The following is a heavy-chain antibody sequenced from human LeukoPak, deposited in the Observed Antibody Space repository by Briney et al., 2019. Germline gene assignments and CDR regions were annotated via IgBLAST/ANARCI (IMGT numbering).Heavy chain of an antibody. V-gene: IGHV3-33*01. Sequence: GSLRLSCAASGFTFSSYGMHWVRQAPGKGLEWWAVIWYDGGNKYYADSVKGRFTISRDNSKNTLYLQMNSLRAEDTAVYYCAREGGTVTYYYYYGMDVWGQGTTVTVSS. CDR3: AREGGTVTYYYYYGMDV. CDR1: GFTFSSYG. D-gene: IGHD4-17*01. CDR2: IWYDGGNK. J-gene: IGHJ6*02.